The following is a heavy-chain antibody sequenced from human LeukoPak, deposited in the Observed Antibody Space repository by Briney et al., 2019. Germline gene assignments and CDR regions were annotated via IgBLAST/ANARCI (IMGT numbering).Heavy chain of an antibody. J-gene: IGHJ4*02. V-gene: IGHV1-2*02. CDR1: GYTFTDYY. CDR3: ARYGSDGWRWGYCSGGSCYSLVY. Sequence: ASVRVSCKASGYTFTDYYMHWVRQAPGQGLEWMGWINPNSGGTNYAQKFQGRVTMTRDTSISTAYMELSRLRSDDTAVYYCARYGSDGWRWGYCSGGSCYSLVYWGQGTLVTVS. D-gene: IGHD2-15*01. CDR2: INPNSGGT.